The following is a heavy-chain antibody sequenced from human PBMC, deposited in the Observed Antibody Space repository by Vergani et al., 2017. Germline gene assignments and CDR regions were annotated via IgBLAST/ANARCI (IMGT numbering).Heavy chain of an antibody. J-gene: IGHJ1*01. D-gene: IGHD6-13*01. CDR3: ARIPIAAAGTVYFQH. CDR1: GGSFSGYY. CDR2: INHSGST. Sequence: QVLLQQWGAGLLKPSETLSLTCAVYGGSFSGYYWSWIRQPPGKGLEWIGEINHSGSTNYNPSLKSRVTISVDTSKNQFSLKLSSVTAADTAVYYCARIPIAAAGTVYFQHWGQGTLVTVSS. V-gene: IGHV4-34*01.